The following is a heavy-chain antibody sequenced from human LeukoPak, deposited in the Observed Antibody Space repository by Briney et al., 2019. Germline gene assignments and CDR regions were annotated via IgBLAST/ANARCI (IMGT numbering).Heavy chain of an antibody. Sequence: SETLSLTCTVSGDSISSYYWSWIRHPPGKGLEWIGYMHYIGSTNYNPSLKSRVSISLDTSKNQFSLRLSSVTAADTAVYYCARVDANWGFIDYWGQGTLVIVSS. J-gene: IGHJ4*02. CDR3: ARVDANWGFIDY. V-gene: IGHV4-59*01. CDR2: MHYIGST. D-gene: IGHD7-27*01. CDR1: GDSISSYY.